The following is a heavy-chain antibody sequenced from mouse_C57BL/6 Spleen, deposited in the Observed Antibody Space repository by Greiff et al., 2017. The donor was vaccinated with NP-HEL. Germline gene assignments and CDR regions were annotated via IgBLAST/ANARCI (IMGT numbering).Heavy chain of an antibody. Sequence: EVKLMESEGGLVQPGSSMNLSCTASGFTFSDYYMAWVRQVPEKGLEWVANINYDGSSTYYLDSLKSRFIISRDNAKNILYLQMSSLKSEDTATYYCARDRHYYGSFDYWGQGTTLTVSS. CDR2: INYDGSST. V-gene: IGHV5-16*01. D-gene: IGHD1-1*01. CDR3: ARDRHYYGSFDY. CDR1: GFTFSDYY. J-gene: IGHJ2*01.